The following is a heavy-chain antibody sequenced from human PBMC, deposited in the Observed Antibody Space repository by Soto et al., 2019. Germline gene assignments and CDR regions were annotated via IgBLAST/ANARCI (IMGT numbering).Heavy chain of an antibody. CDR3: ARDEWLRFDSYGMDV. V-gene: IGHV1-18*01. Sequence: GASVKVSCKASGYTFTSYGISWVRQAPGQGLEWMGWISAYNGNTNYAQKLQGRVTMTTDTSTSTAYMELRSLRSDDTAVYYCARDEWLRFDSYGMDVWGQGTTVTVSS. D-gene: IGHD5-12*01. CDR1: GYTFTSYG. CDR2: ISAYNGNT. J-gene: IGHJ6*02.